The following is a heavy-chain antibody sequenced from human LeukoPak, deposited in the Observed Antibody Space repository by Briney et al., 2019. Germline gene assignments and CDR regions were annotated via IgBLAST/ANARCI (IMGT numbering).Heavy chain of an antibody. CDR2: IYYSGST. CDR3: ARGYSYGIRNFDY. J-gene: IGHJ4*02. CDR1: GVSVSSGSYY. V-gene: IGHV4-61*01. D-gene: IGHD5-18*01. Sequence: SETLSLTCTVSGVSVSSGSYYWSWIRQPPGEGLEWIGHIYYSGSTNYNPSLKSRVTISVDMSKNQFSLKLSSVTAADTAVYYCARGYSYGIRNFDYWGQGTLVTVSS.